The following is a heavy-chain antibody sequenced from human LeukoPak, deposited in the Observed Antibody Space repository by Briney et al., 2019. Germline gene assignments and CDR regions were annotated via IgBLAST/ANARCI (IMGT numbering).Heavy chain of an antibody. CDR1: GYTFTGYY. Sequence: ASVKVSFKASGYTFTGYYMHWVRQAPGQGLEWMGWINPNSGGTNYAQKFQGRVTMTRDTSISTAYMELGRLRSDDTAVYYCARAAYYYGSGDNWFDPWGQGTLVTVSS. D-gene: IGHD3-10*01. CDR3: ARAAYYYGSGDNWFDP. J-gene: IGHJ5*02. CDR2: INPNSGGT. V-gene: IGHV1-2*02.